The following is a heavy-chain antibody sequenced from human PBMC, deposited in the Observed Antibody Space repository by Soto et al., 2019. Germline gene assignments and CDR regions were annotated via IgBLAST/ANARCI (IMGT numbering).Heavy chain of an antibody. Sequence: LSLTCTVSGDSVSSGSYYWSWIRQPPGKGLEWIGYIYYSGSTNYNPSLKSRVTISVDTSKNQFSLKLSSVTAADTAVYYCARDRLLRFGESPVGYYYGMDVWGQGTTVTVSS. CDR2: IYYSGST. V-gene: IGHV4-61*01. CDR3: ARDRLLRFGESPVGYYYGMDV. D-gene: IGHD3-10*01. J-gene: IGHJ6*02. CDR1: GDSVSSGSYY.